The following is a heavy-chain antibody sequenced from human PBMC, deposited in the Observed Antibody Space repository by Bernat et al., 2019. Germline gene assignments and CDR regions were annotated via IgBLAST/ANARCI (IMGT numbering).Heavy chain of an antibody. CDR1: GFTFSSYG. CDR3: AKDAVLRFLEWLLSHPEGGGMDV. J-gene: IGHJ6*02. D-gene: IGHD3-3*01. CDR2: ISYDGSNK. Sequence: QVQLVESGGGVVQPGRSPRLSCAASGFTFSSYGMHWVRQAPGKGLEWVAVISYDGSNKYYADSVKGRFTISRDNSKNTLYLQMNSLRAEDTAVYYCAKDAVLRFLEWLLSHPEGGGMDVWGQGTTVTVSS. V-gene: IGHV3-30*18.